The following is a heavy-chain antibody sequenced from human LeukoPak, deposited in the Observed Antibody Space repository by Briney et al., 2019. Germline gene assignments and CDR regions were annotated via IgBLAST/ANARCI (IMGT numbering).Heavy chain of an antibody. CDR1: GFTFTSSA. Sequence: SVTVSCKASGFTFTSSAVQWVRQARGQRLEWIGWIVVGSGNTNYAQKFQERVTITRDMSTSTAYMELSSLRSEDTAVYYCAAWAHYYGSGSGYWGQGTLVTVSS. CDR3: AAWAHYYGSGSGY. V-gene: IGHV1-58*01. CDR2: IVVGSGNT. J-gene: IGHJ4*02. D-gene: IGHD3-10*01.